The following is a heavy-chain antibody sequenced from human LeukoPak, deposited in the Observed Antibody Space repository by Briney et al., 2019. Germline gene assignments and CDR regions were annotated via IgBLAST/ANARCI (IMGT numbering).Heavy chain of an antibody. J-gene: IGHJ4*02. CDR3: ARVPISTTARGYFDY. CDR1: GGSISSFY. Sequence: SETLSLTCTVSGGSISSFYWNWIRQPPGKGLEWVGYVFYSGNTNYNPSLGSRVTISEDTSKNQFSLNLNSLTAADTAVYYCARVPISTTARGYFDYWGQGTLVTVSS. D-gene: IGHD4-17*01. CDR2: VFYSGNT. V-gene: IGHV4-59*13.